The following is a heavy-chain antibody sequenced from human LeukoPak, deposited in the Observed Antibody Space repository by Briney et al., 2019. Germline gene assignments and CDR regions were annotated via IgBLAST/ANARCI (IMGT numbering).Heavy chain of an antibody. D-gene: IGHD6-13*01. CDR2: ISQSGTT. CDR3: AIRFGRLEAGGTPFDS. Sequence: SETLSLTCTVSGDSVSNDFYWGWIRQPPGKGLEWIGIISQSGTTYYNPSLKSRVSISVDRSKKQFSLKLTSVTAAGTALYYCAIRFGRLEAGGTPFDSWGQGTLVTVSS. V-gene: IGHV4-38-2*02. J-gene: IGHJ4*02. CDR1: GDSVSNDFY.